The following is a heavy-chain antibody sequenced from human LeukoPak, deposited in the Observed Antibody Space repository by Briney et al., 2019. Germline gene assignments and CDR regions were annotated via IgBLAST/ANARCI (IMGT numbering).Heavy chain of an antibody. J-gene: IGHJ4*02. CDR1: GYTFTGYY. V-gene: IGHV1-2*02. D-gene: IGHD1-1*01. CDR2: INPNTGGT. Sequence: ASVKVSCKTSGYTFTGYYIHWVRQAPGQGLEWMGWINPNTGGTNYAQKFQGRVTMITDTPISTAYMELSSLRSEDTAVFYCTTFDYWGQGTLVTVSS. CDR3: TTFDY.